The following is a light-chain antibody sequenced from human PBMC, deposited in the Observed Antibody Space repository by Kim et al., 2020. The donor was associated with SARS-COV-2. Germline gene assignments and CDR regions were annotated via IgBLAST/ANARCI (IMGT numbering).Light chain of an antibody. CDR1: KLGDKY. CDR3: QAWDSSTAF. V-gene: IGLV3-1*01. J-gene: IGLJ1*01. CDR2: QDN. Sequence: SYELTQPPSVSVSPGQTASITCSGDKLGDKYACWYQQKPGQSPVLVIYQDNKRPSGIPERFSGSNSGNTATLTISGTQAMDEADYYCQAWDSSTAFFGTGTKVTVL.